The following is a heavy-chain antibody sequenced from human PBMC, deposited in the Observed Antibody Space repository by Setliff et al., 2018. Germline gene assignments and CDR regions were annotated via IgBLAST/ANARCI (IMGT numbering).Heavy chain of an antibody. D-gene: IGHD5-12*01. Sequence: ASVKVSCKASGYTFTNYGFTWVRQAPGQGLEWMGWMSPVYGIANYARKFQGRVTLTADTSTTTAYLELTSLRYDDTAVYYCVRGPGPSVVVAIPFDHWGQGSLVTVSS. J-gene: IGHJ4*02. CDR3: VRGPGPSVVVAIPFDH. CDR2: MSPVYGIA. V-gene: IGHV1-18*01. CDR1: GYTFTNYG.